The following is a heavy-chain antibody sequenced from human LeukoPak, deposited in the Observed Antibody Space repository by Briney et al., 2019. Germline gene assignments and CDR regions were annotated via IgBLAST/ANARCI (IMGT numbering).Heavy chain of an antibody. D-gene: IGHD1-26*01. CDR2: IYYSGST. J-gene: IGHJ3*02. Sequence: SETLSLTCTVSGGSISSHYWSWIRQPPGKGLEWIGYIYYSGSTNYNPSLKSRVTISVDTSKNQFSLKLSSVTAADTAVYYCARDASKWEPQEDGAFDIWGQGTMVTVSS. V-gene: IGHV4-59*11. CDR3: ARDASKWEPQEDGAFDI. CDR1: GGSISSHY.